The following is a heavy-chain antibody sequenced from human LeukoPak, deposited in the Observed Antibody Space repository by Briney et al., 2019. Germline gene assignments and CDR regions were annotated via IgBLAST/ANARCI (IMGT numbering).Heavy chain of an antibody. CDR1: GDSINKYF. D-gene: IGHD3-22*01. V-gene: IGHV4-39*07. Sequence: SETLSLTCTVSGDSINKYFWSWLRQPPGKGLEWIGSIYYSGSTYYNPSLKSRVTISVDTSKNQFSLKLSSVTAADTAVYYCARSRSYDSSGLNWGQGTLVTVSS. J-gene: IGHJ4*02. CDR3: ARSRSYDSSGLN. CDR2: IYYSGST.